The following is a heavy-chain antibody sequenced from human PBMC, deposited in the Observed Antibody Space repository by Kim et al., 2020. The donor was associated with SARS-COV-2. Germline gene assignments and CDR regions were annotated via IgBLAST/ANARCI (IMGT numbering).Heavy chain of an antibody. Sequence: SETLSLTCTVSGGSITSSNYYWGWIRQPPGKGLEWIGAIFNSGSTYDNLSLRGRVIISEDTSKNQFSLKLSSGTAADTAVYYCRRRRPRSALDIWGKGT. J-gene: IGHJ3*02. CDR2: IFNSGST. CDR3: RRRRPRSALDI. V-gene: IGHV4-39*01. CDR1: GGSITSSNYY.